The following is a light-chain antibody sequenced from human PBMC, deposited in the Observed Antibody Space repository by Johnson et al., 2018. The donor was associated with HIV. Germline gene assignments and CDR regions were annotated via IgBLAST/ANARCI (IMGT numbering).Light chain of an antibody. Sequence: QSVLTQSPSVSAAPGQEVTISCSGSSSNIGNTYVSWYQQLPGTAPKLLIYDNNKRPSGIPDRFSGSKSGTSATLGITGLQTGDEADYYCGTWDTSLSVYVFGTGTKVTVL. CDR3: GTWDTSLSVYV. CDR2: DNN. J-gene: IGLJ1*01. V-gene: IGLV1-51*01. CDR1: SSNIGNTY.